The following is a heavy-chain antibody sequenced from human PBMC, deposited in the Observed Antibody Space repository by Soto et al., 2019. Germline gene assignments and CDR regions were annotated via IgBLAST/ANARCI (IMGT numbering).Heavy chain of an antibody. J-gene: IGHJ4*02. D-gene: IGHD1-26*01. CDR1: GGSISSYY. CDR3: ARQVYCRSYYYFDD. Sequence: NPSETLSLTCTVSGGSISSYYWSWIRQPPGKGLEWIGYIYHSGSTNYNPSLKSRVTISVDTSKNQFSLKLSSVTAADTAVYYCARQVYCRSYYYFDDWGQGTLVTVSS. CDR2: IYHSGST. V-gene: IGHV4-59*08.